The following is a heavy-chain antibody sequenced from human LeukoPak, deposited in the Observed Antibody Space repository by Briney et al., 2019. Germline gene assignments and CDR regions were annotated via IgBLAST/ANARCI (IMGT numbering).Heavy chain of an antibody. J-gene: IGHJ3*02. V-gene: IGHV1-69*02. CDR2: IIPILGIA. Sequence: SSVKVSCKASGGTFSSYTISWVRQAPGQGLEWMGRIIPILGIANYAQKFQGRVTITADKSTSTAYMELSSLRSEDTAVYYCARSRWELQDYASDIWGQGTMVTVSS. CDR3: ARSRWELQDYASDI. CDR1: GGTFSSYT. D-gene: IGHD2-15*01.